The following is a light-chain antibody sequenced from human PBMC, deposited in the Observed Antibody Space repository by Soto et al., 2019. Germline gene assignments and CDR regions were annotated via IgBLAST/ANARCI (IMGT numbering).Light chain of an antibody. J-gene: IGLJ1*01. V-gene: IGLV2-14*01. CDR3: ASYTSSSTYV. CDR2: DVN. Sequence: QSALTQPASVSASPGRSITISCTGTSSDVGGYNSVSWYQQHPSKAPKLMIYDVNNRPSGLSDRFSGSKSGNTASLTISGLQAGDEADYYCASYTSSSTYVFGTGTKVTVL. CDR1: SSDVGGYNS.